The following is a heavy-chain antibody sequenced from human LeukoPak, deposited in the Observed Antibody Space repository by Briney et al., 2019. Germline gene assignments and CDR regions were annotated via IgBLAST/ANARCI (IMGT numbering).Heavy chain of an antibody. V-gene: IGHV4-59*01. CDR3: ARDRWLDP. J-gene: IGHJ5*02. CDR1: GGSISNYY. CDR2: IYNSGNT. Sequence: PSETLSLTCSVSGGSISNYYWSWIRQPPGKGLEWIGYIYNSGNTNYNPSLKSRVTISIDTSKNQFSLKLTSVTAADTAFYYCARDRWLDPWGQGTLVTVSS.